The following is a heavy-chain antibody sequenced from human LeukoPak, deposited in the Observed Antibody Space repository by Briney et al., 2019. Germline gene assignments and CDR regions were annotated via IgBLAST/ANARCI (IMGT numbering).Heavy chain of an antibody. Sequence: GGSLRLSCAASGFTFNNYAMSWVRQAPGEGLEGVSLISGSGGSTYYADSVKGRFTISRDNSKNTLFLQMNSLEAEDTAVYYCARDSTGAPHPNYFDYWGQGTLVTVSS. CDR2: ISGSGGST. D-gene: IGHD1-26*01. CDR3: ARDSTGAPHPNYFDY. J-gene: IGHJ4*02. V-gene: IGHV3-23*01. CDR1: GFTFNNYA.